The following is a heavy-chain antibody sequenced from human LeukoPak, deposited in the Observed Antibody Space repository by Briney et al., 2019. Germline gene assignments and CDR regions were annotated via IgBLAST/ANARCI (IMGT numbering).Heavy chain of an antibody. Sequence: GGSLRLSCAASGFTFNNYAMSWVRQAPGKGLEWVSAISGSDAGTYYADSVKGRFTISRDNSKNTLYLQMNSLRAEDTAVYYCAKDGAAGGYFDYWGQGTLVTVSS. J-gene: IGHJ4*02. D-gene: IGHD6-13*01. CDR2: ISGSDAGT. V-gene: IGHV3-23*01. CDR1: GFTFNNYA. CDR3: AKDGAAGGYFDY.